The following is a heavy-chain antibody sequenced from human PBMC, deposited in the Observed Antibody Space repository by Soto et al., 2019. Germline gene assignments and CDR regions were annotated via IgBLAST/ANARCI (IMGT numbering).Heavy chain of an antibody. V-gene: IGHV3-23*01. Sequence: EVQLLESGGGLVQPGGSLRLSCATSGFTFTSYAMSWVRQAPGKGREWVSAMSGSGGSTYYADSVKGRFTISRDNSKNTLYLQMNSLRAEDTAVYYCARAVISGVSVPAAIHFQYWGQGTLVTVSS. CDR3: ARAVISGVSVPAAIHFQY. D-gene: IGHD2-2*02. CDR2: MSGSGGST. CDR1: GFTFTSYA. J-gene: IGHJ1*01.